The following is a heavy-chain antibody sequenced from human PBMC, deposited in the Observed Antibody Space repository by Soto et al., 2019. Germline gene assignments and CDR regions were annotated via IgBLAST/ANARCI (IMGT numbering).Heavy chain of an antibody. J-gene: IGHJ4*02. CDR1: GGSVSSYH. CDR3: ALAGYNYGRRLDF. Sequence: SETLSLTGSVSGGSVSSYHCNWIRQAPGKGLEWLGYIYHSGKTFYNPALTGRVSMSLDTSKNQFSLTLNSVTAADTGLYFCALAGYNYGRRLDFCGEGTLFTVCS. V-gene: IGHV4-59*02. CDR2: IYHSGKT. D-gene: IGHD5-18*01.